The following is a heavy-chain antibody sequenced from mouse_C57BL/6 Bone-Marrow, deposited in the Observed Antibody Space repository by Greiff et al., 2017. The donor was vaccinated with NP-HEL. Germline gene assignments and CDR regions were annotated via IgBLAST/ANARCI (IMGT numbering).Heavy chain of an antibody. D-gene: IGHD1-1*01. CDR3: ARGYYYGSTHYAMDY. J-gene: IGHJ4*01. V-gene: IGHV5-6*01. CDR1: GFTFSSYG. CDR2: ISSGGSYT. Sequence: EVQRVESGGDLVKPGGSLKLSCAASGFTFSSYGMSWVRQTPDKRLEWVATISSGGSYTYYPDSVKGRFTISRDNAKNTLYLQMSSLKSEDTAMYYCARGYYYGSTHYAMDYWGQGTSVTVSS.